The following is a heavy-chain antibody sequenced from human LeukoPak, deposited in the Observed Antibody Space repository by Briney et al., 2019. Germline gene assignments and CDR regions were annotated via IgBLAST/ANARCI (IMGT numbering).Heavy chain of an antibody. J-gene: IGHJ3*02. Sequence: GGSLRLSCAASGFTFSSYAMSWVRQAPGKGLEWVSATSGSGGSTYYADSVKGRFTISRDNSKNTLYLQMNSLRAEDTAVYYCAKPNYYDSSGYPDAFDIWGQGTMVTVSS. CDR1: GFTFSSYA. D-gene: IGHD3-22*01. CDR2: TSGSGGST. V-gene: IGHV3-23*01. CDR3: AKPNYYDSSGYPDAFDI.